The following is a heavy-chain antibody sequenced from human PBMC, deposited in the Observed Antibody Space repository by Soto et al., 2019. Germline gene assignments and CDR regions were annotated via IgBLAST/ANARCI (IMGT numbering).Heavy chain of an antibody. CDR1: GGTFSSYT. D-gene: IGHD3-22*01. CDR2: IIPILGIA. Sequence: QVQLVQSGAEVKKPGSSVKVSCKASGGTFSSYTISWVRQAPGQGLEWMGRIIPILGIANYAQKFQGRVTITADKSTSTAYMELSSLRSEDTAVYYCARSRDGYDSSGFPYGMDVWGQGTTVTVSS. V-gene: IGHV1-69*02. CDR3: ARSRDGYDSSGFPYGMDV. J-gene: IGHJ6*02.